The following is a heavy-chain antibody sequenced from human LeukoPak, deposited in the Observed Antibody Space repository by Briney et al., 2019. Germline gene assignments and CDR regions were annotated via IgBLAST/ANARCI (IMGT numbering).Heavy chain of an antibody. D-gene: IGHD5-12*01. CDR3: ARDSGYDLYYFDY. Sequence: GGSLRLSCAASGFTFSSYDMHWVRQAPGKGLEWVAVISYDGSNKYYADSVKGRFTISRDNSKNTLYLQMNSLRAEDTAVYYCARDSGYDLYYFDYWGQGTLVTVSS. V-gene: IGHV3-30*04. CDR1: GFTFSSYD. J-gene: IGHJ4*02. CDR2: ISYDGSNK.